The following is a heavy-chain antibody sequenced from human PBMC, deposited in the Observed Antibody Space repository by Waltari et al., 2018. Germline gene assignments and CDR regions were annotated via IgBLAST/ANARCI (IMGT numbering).Heavy chain of an antibody. Sequence: QVQLVQSGAEVKKPGASVTVSCKASGYTLTGYYMHWVRPAPGHGLEWMGWINPNSGGTNYAQKFQGRVTMTRDTSISTAYMELSRLRSDDTAVYYCARGAGWLRPYSYEYWGQGTLVTVSS. CDR3: ARGAGWLRPYSYEY. CDR2: INPNSGGT. D-gene: IGHD5-12*01. J-gene: IGHJ4*02. V-gene: IGHV1-2*02. CDR1: GYTLTGYY.